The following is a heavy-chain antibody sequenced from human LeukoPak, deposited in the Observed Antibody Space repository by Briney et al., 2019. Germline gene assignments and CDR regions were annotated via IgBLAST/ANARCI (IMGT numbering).Heavy chain of an antibody. Sequence: GGSLRLSCAASVFTLSSYWMHWVRQAPGKGLVWVSRINSDGSSTSYADSVKGRFTISRDNAQNTVYLQMNSLRAEDTAVYYCATSRTFDYWGQGTLVTVSS. CDR3: ATSRTFDY. J-gene: IGHJ4*02. D-gene: IGHD2-8*01. CDR2: INSDGSST. V-gene: IGHV3-74*01. CDR1: VFTLSSYW.